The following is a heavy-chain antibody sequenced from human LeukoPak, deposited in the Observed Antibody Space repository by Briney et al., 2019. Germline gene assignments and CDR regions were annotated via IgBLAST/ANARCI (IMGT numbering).Heavy chain of an antibody. V-gene: IGHV3-21*01. CDR1: GFIFSNSA. CDR3: ASAGYSSSWHDY. D-gene: IGHD6-13*01. Sequence: PGGSLRLSCAASGFIFSNSAMNWVRQAPGKGLEWVSSINNDGSYIYYAGSVKGRFTISRDNAKNTLYLQMNSLRAEDTAVYYCASAGYSSSWHDYWGQGTLVTVSS. CDR2: INNDGSYI. J-gene: IGHJ4*02.